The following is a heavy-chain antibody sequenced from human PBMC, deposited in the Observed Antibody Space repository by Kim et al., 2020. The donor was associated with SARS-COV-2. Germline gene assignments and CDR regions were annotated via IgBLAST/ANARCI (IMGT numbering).Heavy chain of an antibody. CDR2: INTNTGNP. CDR1: GYTFTSYV. D-gene: IGHD2-15*01. V-gene: IGHV7-4-1*02. Sequence: ASVKVSCKASGYTFTSYVMNWVRQAPGQGLEWMGWINTNTGNPTYAQCFTGRFVFSLDTSVSTAYLQISSLKAEDTAVYYCAREYCSGGSCYYNYYGMDVWGQGTTVTVSS. J-gene: IGHJ6*02. CDR3: AREYCSGGSCYYNYYGMDV.